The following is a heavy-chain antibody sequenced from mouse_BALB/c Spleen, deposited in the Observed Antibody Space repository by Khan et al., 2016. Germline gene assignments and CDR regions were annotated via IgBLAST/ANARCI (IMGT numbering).Heavy chain of an antibody. CDR1: GFDFSSYR. V-gene: IGHV4-1*02. CDR2: INPDSSTI. Sequence: VKLLESGGGLVQPGGSLKLTCAAAGFDFSSYRIRWVRQPPVPGLEWNGEINPDSSTINSTPSLKHKVSRSRDNAKITLNLQMSYVRSEYTGLDYCTRLQYYGYAGYWGQGTAITVSS. CDR3: TRLQYYGYAGY. J-gene: IGHJ2*01. D-gene: IGHD1-2*01.